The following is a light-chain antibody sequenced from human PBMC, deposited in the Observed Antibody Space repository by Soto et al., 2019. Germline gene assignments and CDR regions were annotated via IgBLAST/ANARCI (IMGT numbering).Light chain of an antibody. Sequence: DKVITQSPATLSVSPWESLTLSCRASQSIGSNLAWFKQKPGQTPRLLIYDTSTRATGVPTRFSGSRSGAEFTLTINSLQSEDFEVYYCQPYNNWPLTFGGGTKVDIK. CDR3: QPYNNWPLT. V-gene: IGKV3-15*01. J-gene: IGKJ4*01. CDR1: QSIGSN. CDR2: DTS.